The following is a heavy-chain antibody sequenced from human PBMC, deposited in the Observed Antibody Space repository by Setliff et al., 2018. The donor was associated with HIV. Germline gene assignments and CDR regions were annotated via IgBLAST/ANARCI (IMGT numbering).Heavy chain of an antibody. V-gene: IGHV1-24*01. Sequence: GASVKVSCKVSGYTLTELSMHWVRRAPGKGLEWMGGFDPEDGETIYAQKFQGRVTMTEDTSTSTAYMELRSLTSDDTAVYYCARSRYSSSSGDYWGQGTLVTVSS. CDR1: GYTLTELS. D-gene: IGHD6-6*01. J-gene: IGHJ4*02. CDR2: FDPEDGET. CDR3: ARSRYSSSSGDY.